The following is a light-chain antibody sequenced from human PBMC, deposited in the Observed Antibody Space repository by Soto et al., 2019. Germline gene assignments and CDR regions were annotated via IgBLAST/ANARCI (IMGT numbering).Light chain of an antibody. J-gene: IGKJ2*01. CDR1: QSVSSSY. CDR2: GAS. Sequence: EIVLTQSPGTLSLSPGERATLSCRASQSVSSSYLGWYQQKPGQAPRLLIYGASSRATGIPDRFSGSGSGTDFTLTIRRLEPEDFAVYYCQRYGGSPLYTFGQGTKLEIK. V-gene: IGKV3-20*01. CDR3: QRYGGSPLYT.